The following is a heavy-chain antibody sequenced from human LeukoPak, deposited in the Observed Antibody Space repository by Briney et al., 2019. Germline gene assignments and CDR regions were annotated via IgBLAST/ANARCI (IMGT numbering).Heavy chain of an antibody. J-gene: IGHJ4*02. D-gene: IGHD5-24*01. CDR2: IWYDGSNK. Sequence: GGSLRLSCAASGFTFSDFGMHWVRQAPGKGLEWVAVIWYDGSNKYYADSVKGRFTISRDNSKYTLYLQMNSLRAEDTAVYYCARDKEMATMDYWGQGTLVTVSS. CDR1: GFTFSDFG. CDR3: ARDKEMATMDY. V-gene: IGHV3-33*01.